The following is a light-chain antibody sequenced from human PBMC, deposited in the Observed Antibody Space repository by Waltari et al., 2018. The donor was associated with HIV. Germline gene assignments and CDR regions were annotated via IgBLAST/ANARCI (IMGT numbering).Light chain of an antibody. CDR3: QVWDSSTDHYV. Sequence: VLTQPPSVSVAPGKTARITCGGNNIGSKSVHWYQQKPGQAPVLVIYDDTDRPSGIPERISGSNSGNTATLTISRVEAGDEADYYCQVWDSSTDHYVFGTGTKVTVL. CDR2: DDT. J-gene: IGLJ1*01. CDR1: NIGSKS. V-gene: IGLV3-21*04.